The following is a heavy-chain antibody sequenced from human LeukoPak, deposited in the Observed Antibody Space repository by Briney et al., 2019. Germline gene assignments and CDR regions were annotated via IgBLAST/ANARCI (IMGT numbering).Heavy chain of an antibody. CDR2: VNPQTGNT. Sequence: GASVKVSCKASGYVFRDHYLHWVRQAPGQGLEWMGWVNPQTGNTLYAQKFDGRVTVTSDTSISTAYMELRGLTSDDTAIFYCARDLADNFYVMDVWGQGTTVIVSS. D-gene: IGHD3-3*01. V-gene: IGHV1-2*02. CDR3: ARDLADNFYVMDV. CDR1: GYVFRDHY. J-gene: IGHJ6*02.